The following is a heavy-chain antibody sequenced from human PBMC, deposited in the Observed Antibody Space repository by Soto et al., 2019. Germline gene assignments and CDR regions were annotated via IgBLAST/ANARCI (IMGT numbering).Heavy chain of an antibody. CDR3: ARAVRSSSWFRGGQDFDY. J-gene: IGHJ4*02. CDR2: INAGNGNT. CDR1: GYTFTSYA. V-gene: IGHV1-3*01. Sequence: GPVKVSCKASGYTFTSYAMHWVRQAPGQRLEWMGWINAGNGNTKYSQKFQGRVTITRDTSASTAYMELSSLRSEDTAVYYCARAVRSSSWFRGGQDFDYWGQGTLVTV. D-gene: IGHD6-13*01.